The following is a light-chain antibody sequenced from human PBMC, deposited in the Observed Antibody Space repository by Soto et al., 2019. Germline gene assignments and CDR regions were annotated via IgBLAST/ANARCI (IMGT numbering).Light chain of an antibody. CDR3: QQYNDRPPIT. CDR2: GSF. Sequence: VMKKYPVTLSASPGERAILSCRASQSVDNNVAWYQQKPGQAPRLLIVGSFARATGIPARFSGSGSGSEFTLTISGLQSEDFAVYYCQQYNDRPPITFGQGTRLVMK. CDR1: QSVDNN. V-gene: IGKV3-15*01. J-gene: IGKJ5*01.